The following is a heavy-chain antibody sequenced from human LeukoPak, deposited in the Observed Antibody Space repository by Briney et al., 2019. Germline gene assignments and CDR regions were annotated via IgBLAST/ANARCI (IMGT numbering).Heavy chain of an antibody. Sequence: SETLSLTCTVSGDSISHYFWNWVRQPPGKGLEWIGYIYYSGSTNYNPSLKSRVTISVDTSKNQFSLKLRSVTAADTAVYYCARGTVPGTHWGQGALVTVSS. CDR3: ARGTVPGTH. V-gene: IGHV4-59*08. CDR2: IYYSGST. CDR1: GDSISHYF. J-gene: IGHJ4*02. D-gene: IGHD6-19*01.